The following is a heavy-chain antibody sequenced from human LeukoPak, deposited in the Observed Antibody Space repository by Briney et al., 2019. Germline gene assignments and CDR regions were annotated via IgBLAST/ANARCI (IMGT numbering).Heavy chain of an antibody. Sequence: ASVKVSCKASGYTFTSYYMHWVRQAPGQGLEWMGIINPGGGSTSYAQKFQGRVTMARDTSTSTVYMELSSLRSEDTAVYYCARDYNPLRTTSGIDYWGQGTLVTVSS. CDR1: GYTFTSYY. V-gene: IGHV1-46*01. J-gene: IGHJ4*02. CDR2: INPGGGST. D-gene: IGHD1-1*01. CDR3: ARDYNPLRTTSGIDY.